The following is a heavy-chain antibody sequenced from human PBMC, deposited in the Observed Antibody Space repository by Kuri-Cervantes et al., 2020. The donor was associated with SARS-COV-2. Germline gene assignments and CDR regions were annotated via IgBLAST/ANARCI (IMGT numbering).Heavy chain of an antibody. CDR3: ARARRYSSTSSWFDS. V-gene: IGHV1-2*02. D-gene: IGHD6-6*01. Sequence: ASVKVSCKASGYTFTGYYMHWVRQAPGQGLEWMGLINPNSGGTNYAQNFHGRVTMNRDPSISTAYMELSRLRSDDTAVYYCARARRYSSTSSWFDSWGQGTLVTVSS. J-gene: IGHJ5*01. CDR2: INPNSGGT. CDR1: GYTFTGYY.